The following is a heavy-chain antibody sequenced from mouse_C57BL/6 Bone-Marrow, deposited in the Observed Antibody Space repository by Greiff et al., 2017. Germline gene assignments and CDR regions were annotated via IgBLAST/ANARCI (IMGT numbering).Heavy chain of an antibody. V-gene: IGHV1-18*01. CDR2: INPNNGGT. CDR1: GYTFTDYN. Sequence: VKPGASVKIPCKASGYTFTDYNMDWVKQSHGKSLEWIGDINPNNGGTIYNQKFKGKATLTADKSSSTAYMQLSSLTYEDSAVYYCARRMDYWGQGTSVTVSS. J-gene: IGHJ4*01. CDR3: ARRMDY.